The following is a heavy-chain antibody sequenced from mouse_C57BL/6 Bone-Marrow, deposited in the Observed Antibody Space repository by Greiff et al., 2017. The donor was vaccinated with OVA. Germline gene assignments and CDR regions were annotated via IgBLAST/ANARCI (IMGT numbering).Heavy chain of an antibody. J-gene: IGHJ3*01. CDR3: TTALWLRRAWFAY. Sequence: EVKLMESGAELVRPGASVKLSCTASGFNIKDDYMHWVKQRPEQGLEWIGWIDPENGDTEYASKFQGKATITADTSSNTAYLQLSSLTSEDTAVYYCTTALWLRRAWFAYWGQGTLVTVSA. CDR1: GFNIKDDY. D-gene: IGHD2-2*01. CDR2: IDPENGDT. V-gene: IGHV14-4*01.